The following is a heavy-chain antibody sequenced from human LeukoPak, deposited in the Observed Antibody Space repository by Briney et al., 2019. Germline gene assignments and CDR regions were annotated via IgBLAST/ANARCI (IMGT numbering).Heavy chain of an antibody. CDR3: ARHGGWHFDL. CDR2: IYHSGVT. CDR1: GGSFSGYY. J-gene: IGHJ2*01. V-gene: IGHV4-34*01. Sequence: LETLSLTCAVYGGSFSGYYWSWVRQTPGKGLEWIGQIYHSGVTTYNPSLKSRATISLDTSKNQFSLKLTSVTAADTALYYCARHGGWHFDLWGRGTLVTVSS. D-gene: IGHD3-10*01.